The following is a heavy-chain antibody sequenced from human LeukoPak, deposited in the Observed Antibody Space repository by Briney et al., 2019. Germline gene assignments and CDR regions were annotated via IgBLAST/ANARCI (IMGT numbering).Heavy chain of an antibody. CDR2: INPSGGST. J-gene: IGHJ6*02. V-gene: IGHV1-46*01. CDR3: AGDSPSTSYYDFWSGHSYYYGMDV. CDR1: GYTFTSYY. Sequence: AASVTVSCKASGYTFTSYYMHWVRQAPGQGLEWMGVINPSGGSTSYAQKFQGRVTMTRDTSTSTVYMELSSLRSEDTAVYYCAGDSPSTSYYDFWSGHSYYYGMDVWGQGTTVTVSS. D-gene: IGHD3-3*01.